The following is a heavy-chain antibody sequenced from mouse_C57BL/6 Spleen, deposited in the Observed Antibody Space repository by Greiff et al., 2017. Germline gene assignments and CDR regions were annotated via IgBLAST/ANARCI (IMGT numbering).Heavy chain of an antibody. V-gene: IGHV5-4*01. D-gene: IGHD4-1*01. CDR1: GFTFSSYA. J-gene: IGHJ3*01. CDR3: ARDRVTGSFAY. Sequence: DVMLVESGGGLVKPGGSLKLSCAASGFTFSSYAMSWVRQTPEKRLEWVATISDGGSYTYYPDNVKGRFTISRDNAKNNLYLQMSHLKSEDTAMYYCARDRVTGSFAYWGQGTLVTVSA. CDR2: ISDGGSYT.